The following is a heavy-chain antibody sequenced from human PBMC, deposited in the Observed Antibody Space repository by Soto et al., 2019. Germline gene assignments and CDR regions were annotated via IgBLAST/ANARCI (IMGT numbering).Heavy chain of an antibody. D-gene: IGHD5-12*01. CDR2: IIPIFGTA. V-gene: IGHV1-69*01. CDR1: GGTFSSYA. Sequence: QVQLVQSGAEVKKPGSSVKVSCKASGGTFSSYAISWVRQAPGQGLEWMGGIIPIFGTANYAQKFQGRVTITADESTSTAYMELSSLRSEDTAVYYCARAQFDIVAQSYQSRGYYYYGMDVWGQGTTVTVSS. J-gene: IGHJ6*02. CDR3: ARAQFDIVAQSYQSRGYYYYGMDV.